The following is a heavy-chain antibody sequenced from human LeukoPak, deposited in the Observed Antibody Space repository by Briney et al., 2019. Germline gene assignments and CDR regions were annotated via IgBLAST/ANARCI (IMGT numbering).Heavy chain of an antibody. V-gene: IGHV1-3*01. CDR3: ARQGRTPAGTFVH. CDR2: INAGNGNT. CDR1: GYTFTGYA. D-gene: IGHD6-13*01. Sequence: ASVKVSCKASGYTFTGYAMHWVRQAPGRRLEWMGWINAGNGNTKYSQKFQGRVTITRDTSASTAYMELSSLRSEDTAVYYCARQGRTPAGTFVHWGQGTLVTVSS. J-gene: IGHJ4*02.